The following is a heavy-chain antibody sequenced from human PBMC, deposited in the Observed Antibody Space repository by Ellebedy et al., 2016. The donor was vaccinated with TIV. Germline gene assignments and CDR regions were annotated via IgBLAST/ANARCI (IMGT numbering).Heavy chain of an antibody. CDR2: MNAQSGAT. D-gene: IGHD3-22*01. CDR3: ARGHPPYSSSCDY. Sequence: ASVKVSXXPSGYSFTGYYMHWVRQAPGQGLEWVGWMNAQSGATNYAQKFQGRVTLTRDTSSTTAYMDLTSLTSDDTAVYYCARGHPPYSSSCDYWGQGTQVSVSS. CDR1: GYSFTGYY. V-gene: IGHV1-2*02. J-gene: IGHJ4*02.